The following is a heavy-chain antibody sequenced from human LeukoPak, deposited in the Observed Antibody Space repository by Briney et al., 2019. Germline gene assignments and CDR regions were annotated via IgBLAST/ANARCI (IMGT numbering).Heavy chain of an antibody. V-gene: IGHV3-33*01. J-gene: IGHJ4*02. Sequence: GGSLRLSCAASGFTFSSYGMHWVRQAPGKGLEWVAVIWYDGSNKYYADSVKGRFTISRDNSKNTLYLQMNSLRAEDTAVYYCARVDKWKTIPVDYWGQGTLVTVSS. CDR2: IWYDGSNK. CDR1: GFTFSSYG. CDR3: ARVDKWKTIPVDY. D-gene: IGHD1-20*01.